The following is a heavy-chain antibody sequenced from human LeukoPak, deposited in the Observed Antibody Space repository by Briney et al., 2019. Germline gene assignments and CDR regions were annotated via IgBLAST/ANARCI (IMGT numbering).Heavy chain of an antibody. CDR2: ISSSSSYI. V-gene: IGHV3-21*01. D-gene: IGHD6-6*01. Sequence: GGSLRLSCAASGFTFSSYSMNWVRQAPGKGLEWVSSISSSSSYIYYADSVKRRFTISRDNAKNSLYLQMNSLRAEDTSVYYCARDSSSGFDYWGQGTLVTVSS. CDR3: ARDSSSGFDY. CDR1: GFTFSSYS. J-gene: IGHJ4*02.